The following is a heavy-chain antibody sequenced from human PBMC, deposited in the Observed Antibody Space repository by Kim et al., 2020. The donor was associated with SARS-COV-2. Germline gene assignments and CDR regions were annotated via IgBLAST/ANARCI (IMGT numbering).Heavy chain of an antibody. CDR3: ARGSITRYFDWLLGGGYFDY. J-gene: IGHJ4*02. Sequence: RVTISRDNAKNSLYLQMNSLRAEDTAVYYCARGSITRYFDWLLGGGYFDYWGQGTLVTVSS. V-gene: IGHV3-48*03. D-gene: IGHD3-9*01.